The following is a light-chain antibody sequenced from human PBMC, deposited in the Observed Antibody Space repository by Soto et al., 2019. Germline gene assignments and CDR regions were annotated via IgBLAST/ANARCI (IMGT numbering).Light chain of an antibody. V-gene: IGLV6-57*04. CDR3: QSYDSSNRGVV. Sequence: NFMLTQPHSVSESPGKTVTISCTRSSGSIASNYVQWYQQRPGSAPTTVIYEDNHRPSGVPDRFSGSIDSSSNSASLTISGLKTEDEDDYYCQSYDSSNRGVVFGGGTKVTVL. CDR2: EDN. CDR1: SGSIASNY. J-gene: IGLJ2*01.